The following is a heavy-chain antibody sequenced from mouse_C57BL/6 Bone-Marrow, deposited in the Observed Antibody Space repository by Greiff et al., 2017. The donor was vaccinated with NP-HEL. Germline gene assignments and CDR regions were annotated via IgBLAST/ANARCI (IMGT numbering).Heavy chain of an antibody. CDR1: GYTFTDYY. J-gene: IGHJ3*01. Sequence: EVQLQQSGPVLVKPGASVKMSCKASGYTFTDYYMNWVKQSHGKSLEWIGVINPYNGGTSYNQKFKGKATLTVDKSSSTAYMELKSLTSEDSAVYYCAPSLLRYLAWFAYWGQGTLVTVSA. CDR3: APSLLRYLAWFAY. D-gene: IGHD1-1*01. V-gene: IGHV1-19*01. CDR2: INPYNGGT.